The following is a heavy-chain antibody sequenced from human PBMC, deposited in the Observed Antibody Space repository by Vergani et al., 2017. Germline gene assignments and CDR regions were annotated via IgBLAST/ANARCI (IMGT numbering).Heavy chain of an antibody. CDR3: ARDAITLGWFGEPYSPITGYYYYGMDV. Sequence: QVQLVESGGGVVQPGRSLRLSCAASGFTFSSYGMHWVRQAPGKGLEWVAVIWYDGSNKYCADSVKGRFTISRDNSKNTLYLQMNSLRAEDTAVYYCARDAITLGWFGEPYSPITGYYYYGMDVWGQGTTVTVSS. D-gene: IGHD3-10*01. CDR1: GFTFSSYG. V-gene: IGHV3-33*01. J-gene: IGHJ6*02. CDR2: IWYDGSNK.